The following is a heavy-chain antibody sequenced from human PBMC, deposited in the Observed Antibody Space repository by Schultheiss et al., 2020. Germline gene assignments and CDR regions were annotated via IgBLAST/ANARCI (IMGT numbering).Heavy chain of an antibody. Sequence: GGSLRLSCAASGFTFSSYGMHWVRQAPGKGLEWVAVIWYDGSNKYYADSVKGRFTISRDNSKNTLYLQMNSLRAEDTAVYYCAREYIRIAVAGDEKYGMDVWGQGTTVTVSS. CDR2: IWYDGSNK. V-gene: IGHV3-33*01. CDR3: AREYIRIAVAGDEKYGMDV. J-gene: IGHJ6*02. CDR1: GFTFSSYG. D-gene: IGHD6-19*01.